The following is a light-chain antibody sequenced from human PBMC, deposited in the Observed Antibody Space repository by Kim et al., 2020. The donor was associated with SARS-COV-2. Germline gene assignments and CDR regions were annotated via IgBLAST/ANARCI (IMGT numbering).Light chain of an antibody. Sequence: GQMVTISCSGSISNIGSIVVNWYQQLPGTAPKLLMYSNDYRPSGVPDRFSGSKSGTSASLAISGLQSEDEADYYCAAWDDSLKGSVFGGGTQLTVL. J-gene: IGLJ3*02. CDR1: ISNIGSIV. V-gene: IGLV1-44*01. CDR3: AAWDDSLKGSV. CDR2: SND.